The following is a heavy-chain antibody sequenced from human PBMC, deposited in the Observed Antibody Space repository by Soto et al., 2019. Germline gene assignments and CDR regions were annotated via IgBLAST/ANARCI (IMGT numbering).Heavy chain of an antibody. Sequence: GESLKISCKGSGYSFTTYWIGWVRQKPGKGLEWMGRIDPSDSQTYYSPSFRGHVTISVTKSITTVFLQWSSLRASDTAMYYCARQIYDSDTGPNFQYYFDSWGQGTPVTVSS. CDR1: GYSFTTYW. CDR2: IDPSDSQT. CDR3: ARQIYDSDTGPNFQYYFDS. V-gene: IGHV5-10-1*01. J-gene: IGHJ4*02. D-gene: IGHD3-22*01.